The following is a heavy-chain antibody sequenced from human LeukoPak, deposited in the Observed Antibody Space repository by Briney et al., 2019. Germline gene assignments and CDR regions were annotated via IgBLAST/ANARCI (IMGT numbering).Heavy chain of an antibody. CDR1: GFTFSSYA. Sequence: QPGRSLRLPCAASGFTFSSYAMHWVRQAPGKGLEWVALVSYDGSNKYYADSVKDRFTISRDNSKNTLYLQMNSLRAEDTAVYYCARVDAVTGAFDIWGQGTMVTVSS. CDR3: ARVDAVTGAFDI. CDR2: VSYDGSNK. J-gene: IGHJ3*02. V-gene: IGHV3-30-3*01. D-gene: IGHD4-11*01.